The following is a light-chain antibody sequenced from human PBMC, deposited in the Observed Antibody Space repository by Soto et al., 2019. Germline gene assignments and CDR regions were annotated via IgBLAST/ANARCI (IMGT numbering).Light chain of an antibody. CDR3: QQNYNYPLT. CDR2: DAS. CDR1: QSFSTW. J-gene: IGKJ4*01. Sequence: DIQMTQSPSTLSASVGDRVTITCRASQSFSTWLAWYQQKPGKAPKLLIFDASNLESGVPSRFSGSGSGTEFTHAISSLQPDDFATYYYQQNYNYPLTLGGGTRVENK. V-gene: IGKV1-5*01.